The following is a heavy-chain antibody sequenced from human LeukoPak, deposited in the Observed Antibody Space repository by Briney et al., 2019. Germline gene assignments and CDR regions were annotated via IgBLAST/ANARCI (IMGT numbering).Heavy chain of an antibody. CDR2: ISSSGSTI. CDR1: GFTLSDYY. V-gene: IGHV3-11*01. J-gene: IGHJ6*03. Sequence: GGSLRLSCAASGFTLSDYYMSWIRQAPGKGLEWVSYISSSGSTIYYADSVKGRFTISRDNAKNSLYLQMNSPRAEDTAVYYCARVPQVTMVRGFGGYYYYMDVWGKGTTVTVSS. D-gene: IGHD3-10*01. CDR3: ARVPQVTMVRGFGGYYYYMDV.